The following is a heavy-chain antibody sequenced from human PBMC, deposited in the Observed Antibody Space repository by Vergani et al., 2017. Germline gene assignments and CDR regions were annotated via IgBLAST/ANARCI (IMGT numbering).Heavy chain of an antibody. Sequence: QVQLQESGPGLVKPSETLSLTCTVSGGSISCYYWSWIRQPPGKGLEWIGYIDYSGSTNYNPPLKSRVTISVDTSKNQFSLKLSSVTAADTAVYYCARMAGAFDSSARTSAFDIWGQGTMVTVSS. CDR3: ARMAGAFDSSARTSAFDI. D-gene: IGHD3-22*01. CDR1: GGSISCYY. CDR2: IDYSGST. V-gene: IGHV4-59*08. J-gene: IGHJ3*02.